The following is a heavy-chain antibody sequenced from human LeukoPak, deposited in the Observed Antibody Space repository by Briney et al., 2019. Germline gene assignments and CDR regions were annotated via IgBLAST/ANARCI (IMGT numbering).Heavy chain of an antibody. CDR3: ARGARAGYNLEPFDY. Sequence: SETLSLTCTVSSGSMSSYYWSWIRQPPGKGLEWIGYIYYSGSTKYNPSLKSRVTISVDTSKNQFSLKLSSVTAADTAVYYCARGARAGYNLEPFDYWGQGTLVTVSS. CDR1: SGSMSSYY. D-gene: IGHD5-24*01. V-gene: IGHV4-59*08. J-gene: IGHJ4*02. CDR2: IYYSGST.